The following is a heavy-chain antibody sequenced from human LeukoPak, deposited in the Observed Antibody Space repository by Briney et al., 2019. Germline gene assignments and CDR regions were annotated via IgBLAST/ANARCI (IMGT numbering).Heavy chain of an antibody. CDR1: GYTFTGYY. CDR2: INPNSGGT. J-gene: IGHJ4*02. CDR3: ARDHRSNYDFWSHSDYYFDY. D-gene: IGHD3-3*01. Sequence: ASVKVSCRASGYTFTGYYMHWVRQAPGQGLEWMGWINPNSGGTNYAQKLQGRVTMTTDTSTSTAYIELRSLRSDDTAVYYCARDHRSNYDFWSHSDYYFDYWGQGTLVTVSS. V-gene: IGHV1-2*02.